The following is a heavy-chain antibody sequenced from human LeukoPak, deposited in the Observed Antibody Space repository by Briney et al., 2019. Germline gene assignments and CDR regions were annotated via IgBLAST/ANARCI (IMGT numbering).Heavy chain of an antibody. Sequence: GGSLRLSCAASGFTFSSYGMHWVRQAPGKGLEWVAVIWYDGSNKYYADSVKGRFTISRDNSKNTLYLQMNSLRAEDTAVYYCAKSVVGATPNPYYFDYWGQGTLVTVSS. CDR2: IWYDGSNK. CDR3: AKSVVGATPNPYYFDY. CDR1: GFTFSSYG. J-gene: IGHJ4*02. D-gene: IGHD1-26*01. V-gene: IGHV3-33*06.